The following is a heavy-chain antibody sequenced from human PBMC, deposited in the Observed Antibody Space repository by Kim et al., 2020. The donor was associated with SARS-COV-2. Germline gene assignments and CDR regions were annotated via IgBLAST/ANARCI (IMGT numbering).Heavy chain of an antibody. CDR1: GFPFNIYG. CDR2: ILYDGSKE. V-gene: IGHV3-33*08. D-gene: IGHD2-15*01. Sequence: GGSLRLSCAVSGFPFNIYGMHWVRRAPDKGLEWVAAILYDGSKEYYTDSVKGRFTISRDNYKNMLYLQMDSLRTEDTAIYHCANLVMVKMGWDYWGHGTLVTVSS. J-gene: IGHJ4*01. CDR3: ANLVMVKMGWDY.